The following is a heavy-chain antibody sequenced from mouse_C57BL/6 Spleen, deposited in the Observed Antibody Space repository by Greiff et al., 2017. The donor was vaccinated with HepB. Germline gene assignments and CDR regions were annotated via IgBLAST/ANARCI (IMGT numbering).Heavy chain of an antibody. CDR1: GFTFSSYA. Sequence: EVQLQESGGGLVKPGGSLKLSCAASGFTFSSYAMSWVRQTPEKRLEWVATISDGGSYTYYPDNVKGRFTISRDNAKNNLYLQMSHLKSEDTAMYYCERARAPRGALDYWGKGTSAPVPS. CDR2: ISDGGSYT. D-gene: IGHD3-3*01. J-gene: IGHJ4*01. CDR3: ERARAPRGALDY. V-gene: IGHV5-4*01.